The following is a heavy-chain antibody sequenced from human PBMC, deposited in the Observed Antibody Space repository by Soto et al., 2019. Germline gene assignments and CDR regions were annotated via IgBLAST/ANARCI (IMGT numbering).Heavy chain of an antibody. CDR1: GFTFSPYW. D-gene: IGHD4-4*01. CDR3: ARGGGNSDFFSSFDN. J-gene: IGHJ4*01. Sequence: PGGCLRVFCAATGFTFSPYWVHWVRQAPGKGLVWVSRINSDGSTTNYADSVKGRFTISRDNAKNTLYLQMNSLRAEDTAVYYCARGGGNSDFFSSFDNWGQLTFVTV. V-gene: IGHV3-74*01. CDR2: INSDGSTT.